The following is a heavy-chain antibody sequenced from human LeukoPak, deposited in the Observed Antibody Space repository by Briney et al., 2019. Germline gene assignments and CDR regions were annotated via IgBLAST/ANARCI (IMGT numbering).Heavy chain of an antibody. J-gene: IGHJ4*02. Sequence: SQTLSLTCGVSGGSISSGGYSWSWIRQPPVKGLEWIGYIYYSGSTYYNPSLKSRVTISVDTSKNQFSLKLSSVTAADTAVYYCARVWETTVTSPYFDYWGQGTLVTVSS. D-gene: IGHD4-11*01. CDR1: GGSISSGGYS. CDR3: ARVWETTVTSPYFDY. V-gene: IGHV4-30-4*07. CDR2: IYYSGST.